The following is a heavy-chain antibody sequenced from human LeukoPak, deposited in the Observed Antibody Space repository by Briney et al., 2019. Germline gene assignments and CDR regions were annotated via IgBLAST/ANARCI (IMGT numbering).Heavy chain of an antibody. J-gene: IGHJ6*03. CDR3: ASGSSYSSSWYYYYYYMDV. D-gene: IGHD6-13*01. V-gene: IGHV4-39*07. Sequence: SETLSLTCTVSGGSISSSSYYWGWIRQPPGKGLEWIGSIYYSGSTYYNPSLKSRVTISVDTSKNQFSLKLSSVTAADTAVYYCASGSSYSSSWYYYYYYMDVWGKGTTVTVSS. CDR1: GGSISSSSYY. CDR2: IYYSGST.